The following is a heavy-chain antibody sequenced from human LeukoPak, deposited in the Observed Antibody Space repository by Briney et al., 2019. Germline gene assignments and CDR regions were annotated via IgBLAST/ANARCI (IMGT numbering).Heavy chain of an antibody. CDR3: ARAFYYGFLSGYYTFDY. D-gene: IGHD3-3*01. J-gene: IGHJ4*02. CDR2: INAYNGST. V-gene: IGHV1-18*01. CDR1: GYTFTRSG. Sequence: ASVKVSCKASGYTFTRSGITWVRQASGQGLEWMGWINAYNGSTNYAQNFQGRVIMTTDPSTNTAYVELRSLRSDDTAVFYCARAFYYGFLSGYYTFDYWGPGTLVTVSS.